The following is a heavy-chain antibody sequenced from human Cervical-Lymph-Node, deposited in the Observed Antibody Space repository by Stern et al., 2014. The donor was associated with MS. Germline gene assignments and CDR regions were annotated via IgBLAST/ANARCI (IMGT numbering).Heavy chain of an antibody. Sequence: VQLMQSGAEVKKPGESLKISCQTSGYIFTSYWIGWVRQMPGKGLKWMGIIHPGDSDSRYSPSFQGQFTISADRSTNTAYLQWSSLRASDAAMYYCVRPFHIGNDREDHWGQGTLVTVSS. V-gene: IGHV5-51*01. D-gene: IGHD2-21*01. CDR1: GYIFTSYW. J-gene: IGHJ4*02. CDR3: VRPFHIGNDREDH. CDR2: IHPGDSDS.